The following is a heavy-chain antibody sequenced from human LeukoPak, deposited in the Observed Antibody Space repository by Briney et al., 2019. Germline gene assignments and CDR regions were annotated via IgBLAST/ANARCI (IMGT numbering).Heavy chain of an antibody. J-gene: IGHJ4*02. V-gene: IGHV1-46*01. CDR2: INPSGGST. D-gene: IGHD3-22*01. CDR1: GYTFTGYY. CDR3: ARDWFSDSSGYYPSPGFDY. Sequence: GASVKVSCKASGYTFTGYYMHWVRQAPGQGLEWMGIINPSGGSTSYAQKFQGRVTMTRDTSTSTVYMELSSLRSEDTAVYYCARDWFSDSSGYYPSPGFDYWGQGTLVTVSS.